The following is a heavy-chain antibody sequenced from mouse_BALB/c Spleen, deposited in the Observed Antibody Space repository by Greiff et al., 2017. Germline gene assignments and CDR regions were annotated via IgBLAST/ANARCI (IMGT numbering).Heavy chain of an antibody. CDR3: ARDPYGNYEGYAMDY. V-gene: IGHV5-12-1*01. CDR2: ISSGGGST. J-gene: IGHJ4*01. D-gene: IGHD2-1*01. Sequence: EVHLVESGGGLVKPGGSLKLSCAASGFAFSSYDMSWVRQTPEKRLEWVAYISSGGGSTYYPDTVKGRFTISRDNAKNTLYLQMSSLKSEDTAMYYCARDPYGNYEGYAMDYWGQGTSVTVSS. CDR1: GFAFSSYD.